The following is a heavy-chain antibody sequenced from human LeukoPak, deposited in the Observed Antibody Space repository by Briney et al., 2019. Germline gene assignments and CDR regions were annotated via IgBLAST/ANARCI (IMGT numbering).Heavy chain of an antibody. CDR2: ISHTGLT. V-gene: IGHV4-34*01. J-gene: IGHJ5*02. CDR1: GGSFSGYY. Sequence: SETLSLTCAVYGGSFSGYYWTVIRQTPGKGLEWIGEISHTGLTGSNPSLKSRVTIFVDSSKKQFSLRMTSVTAADTGVYYCARVPDITARPCDTWGPGTLVTVSS. D-gene: IGHD1-1*01. CDR3: ARVPDITARPCDT.